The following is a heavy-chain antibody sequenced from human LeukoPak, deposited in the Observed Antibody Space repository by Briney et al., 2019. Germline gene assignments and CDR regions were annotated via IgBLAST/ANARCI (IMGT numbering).Heavy chain of an antibody. CDR2: ISGSGGST. J-gene: IGHJ3*02. CDR1: GFTFSSYA. CDR3: AKVSTVTRRGFFDAFDI. Sequence: GGSLRLSCAASGFTFSSYAMRWVRQAPGRGLEWVSAISGSGGSTYYADSVKGRFTISRDNSKNTLYLQMNSLRAEDTAVYYCAKVSTVTRRGFFDAFDIWGQGTMVTVSS. V-gene: IGHV3-23*01. D-gene: IGHD4-17*01.